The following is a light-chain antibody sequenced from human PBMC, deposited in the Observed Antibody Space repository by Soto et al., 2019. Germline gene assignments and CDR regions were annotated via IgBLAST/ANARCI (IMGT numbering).Light chain of an antibody. CDR2: EAS. J-gene: IGLJ1*01. CDR3: CSNAAGSTYV. Sequence: QSVLTQPASVSGSPGQSITISCTGTSSDVGSHNLVSWYQQFPGKAPKLIIFEASKRSSGVSNRFSGSKSGSTASLTISGLQAEDEADYYCCSNAAGSTYVFGSGTKVTVL. CDR1: SSDVGSHNL. V-gene: IGLV2-23*01.